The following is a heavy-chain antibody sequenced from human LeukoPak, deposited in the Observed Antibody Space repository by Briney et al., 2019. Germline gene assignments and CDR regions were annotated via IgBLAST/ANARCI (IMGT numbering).Heavy chain of an antibody. CDR1: GFTFSDYY. Sequence: GGSLRLSCAASGFTFSDYYMSWIRQAPGKGLEWVANIKQDGSEKYYVDSVKGRFTISRDNAKNSLYLQMNSLRAEDTAVYSCARDDLRSTSPAGYWGQGTLVTVSS. CDR3: ARDDLRSTSPAGY. CDR2: IKQDGSEK. V-gene: IGHV3-7*01. J-gene: IGHJ4*02. D-gene: IGHD2-2*01.